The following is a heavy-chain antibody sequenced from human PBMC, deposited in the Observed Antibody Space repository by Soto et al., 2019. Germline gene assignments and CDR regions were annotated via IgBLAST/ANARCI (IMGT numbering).Heavy chain of an antibody. Sequence: GESLKISCKGSGYSFNNNWIGWVRQMPGKGLEWMGIIHPGDSDSRYSPSFQGQVTMSVDKSINTAYLQWSSLKASDTAMYYCARRDSSGFPDYWGQGALVTVSS. CDR2: IHPGDSDS. V-gene: IGHV5-51*01. D-gene: IGHD3-22*01. CDR3: ARRDSSGFPDY. J-gene: IGHJ4*02. CDR1: GYSFNNNW.